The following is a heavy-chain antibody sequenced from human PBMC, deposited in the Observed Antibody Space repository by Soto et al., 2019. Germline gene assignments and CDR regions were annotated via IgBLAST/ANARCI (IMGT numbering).Heavy chain of an antibody. D-gene: IGHD3-16*01. CDR2: IGYDGSNK. Sequence: PGGSLRLSCAASGFTFSNYGMHWVRQAPGKGLEWVAVIGYDGSNKYYADSVKVRFTISRDTSKNTLYLQMNSLRAEDTAVYYCARAYEGDYFDYWGQGTLVTVSS. J-gene: IGHJ4*02. CDR3: ARAYEGDYFDY. CDR1: GFTFSNYG. V-gene: IGHV3-33*01.